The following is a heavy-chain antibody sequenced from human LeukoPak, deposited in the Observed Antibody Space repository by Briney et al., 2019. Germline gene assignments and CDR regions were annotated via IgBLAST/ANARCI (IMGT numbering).Heavy chain of an antibody. CDR2: ISSSSSTI. CDR1: GFTFNSYN. Sequence: PGGSLRLSCAASGFTFNSYNMNWVRQAPGKGLEWVSYISSSSSTIYYADSVKGRFTISRDSAKTSLFLQMNSLRDEDTAVYYSARAYSSSSGRDAFDSWGLGTLVTVSS. CDR3: ARAYSSSSGRDAFDS. D-gene: IGHD6-6*01. J-gene: IGHJ3*02. V-gene: IGHV3-48*02.